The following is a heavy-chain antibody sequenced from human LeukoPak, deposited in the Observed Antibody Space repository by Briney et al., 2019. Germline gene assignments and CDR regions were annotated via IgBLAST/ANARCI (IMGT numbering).Heavy chain of an antibody. CDR2: ISAYNGNT. V-gene: IGHV1-18*01. CDR3: ARDRPHYDSSGYYSYLYYFDY. D-gene: IGHD3-22*01. Sequence: GASVKVSCKASGYTFTSYGISWVRQAPGQGGEWMGWISAYNGNTNYAQKLQGRVTMTTDTSTSTAYMELRSLRSDDTAVYYCARDRPHYDSSGYYSYLYYFDYWGQGTLVTVSS. CDR1: GYTFTSYG. J-gene: IGHJ4*02.